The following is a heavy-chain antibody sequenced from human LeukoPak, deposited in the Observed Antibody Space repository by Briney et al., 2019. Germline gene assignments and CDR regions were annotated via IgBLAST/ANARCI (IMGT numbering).Heavy chain of an antibody. Sequence: SLRLSCAASGFTFSSYSMNWVRQAPGKGLEWVSGISWNSGSIGYADSVKGRFTISRDNAKNSLYLQMNSLRAEDTALYYCAKDIEAAAGTNVYGAFDIWAKGQWSPSLQ. CDR2: ISWNSGSI. V-gene: IGHV3-9*01. CDR1: GFTFSSYS. CDR3: AKDIEAAAGTNVYGAFDI. D-gene: IGHD6-13*01. J-gene: IGHJ3*02.